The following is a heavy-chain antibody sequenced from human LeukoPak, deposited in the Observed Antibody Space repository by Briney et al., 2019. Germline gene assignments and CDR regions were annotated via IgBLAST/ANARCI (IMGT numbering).Heavy chain of an antibody. Sequence: ASVKVSCKASGYTSTGYYMHWVRQAPGQGLEWMGRINPNSGGTDYAQKFQGRVTMTSDTSISTAYMELSSLRSDDPAVYYCARRGYGGYYYMDVWGKGTTVTVSS. D-gene: IGHD5-12*01. J-gene: IGHJ6*03. CDR3: ARRGYGGYYYMDV. CDR2: INPNSGGT. V-gene: IGHV1-2*06. CDR1: GYTSTGYY.